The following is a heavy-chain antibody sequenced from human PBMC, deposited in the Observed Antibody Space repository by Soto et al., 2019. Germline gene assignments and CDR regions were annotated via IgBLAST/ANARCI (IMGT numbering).Heavy chain of an antibody. CDR1: GFTFSSYA. V-gene: IGHV3-23*01. J-gene: IGHJ4*02. CDR3: SKGDGSGSWYSNY. D-gene: IGHD3-22*01. Sequence: GGSLRLSCAASGFTFSSYAMSWVRQAPGKGLEWVSAISGSGGGTYYPDSVKGRLTVSRDNSKNTLYLQMNSLRAEDTAIYYFSKGDGSGSWYSNYWGQGALVTVSS. CDR2: ISGSGGGT.